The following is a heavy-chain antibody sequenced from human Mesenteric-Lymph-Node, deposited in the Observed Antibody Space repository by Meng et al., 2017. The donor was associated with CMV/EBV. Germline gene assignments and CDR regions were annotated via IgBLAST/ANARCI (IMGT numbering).Heavy chain of an antibody. Sequence: KASGGTFSSYAISWVRQAPGQGLEWMGRIIPILGIANYAQKFQGRVTITADKSTSTAYMEPSSLRSEDTAVYYCARGIGSSNYYFDYWGQGTLVTVSS. CDR2: IIPILGIA. J-gene: IGHJ4*02. D-gene: IGHD6-6*01. CDR3: ARGIGSSNYYFDY. V-gene: IGHV1-69*04. CDR1: GGTFSSYA.